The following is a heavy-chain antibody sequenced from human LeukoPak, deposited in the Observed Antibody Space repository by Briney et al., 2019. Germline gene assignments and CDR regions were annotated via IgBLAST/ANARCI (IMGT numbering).Heavy chain of an antibody. Sequence: PGGSLRLSCAASGFIVSTNYMSWVRQAPGKGLEWVSFIYTTGRTHNSDSVKGRFTISRDSSKNTLYLQMNSLRAEDTAVYYCARRAGDYSHPYDYWGQGTLVTVSS. CDR2: IYTTGRT. J-gene: IGHJ4*02. D-gene: IGHD3-22*01. V-gene: IGHV3-53*01. CDR3: ARRAGDYSHPYDY. CDR1: GFIVSTNY.